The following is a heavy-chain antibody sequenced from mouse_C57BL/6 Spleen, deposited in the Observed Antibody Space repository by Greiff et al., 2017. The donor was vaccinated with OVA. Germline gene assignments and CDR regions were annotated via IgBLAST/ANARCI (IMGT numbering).Heavy chain of an antibody. V-gene: IGHV5-17*01. J-gene: IGHJ4*01. CDR1: GFTFSDYG. CDR2: ISSSSSTI. D-gene: IGHD6-1*01. Sequence: EVHLVESGGGLVKPGGSLKLSCAASGFTFSDYGMHWVRQAPEKGLEWVAYISSSSSTIYYADTVKGRFTISRDNAKNTLFLQMTSLRSEDTAMYYCARLPLSLYYYAMDYWGQGTSVTVSS. CDR3: ARLPLSLYYYAMDY.